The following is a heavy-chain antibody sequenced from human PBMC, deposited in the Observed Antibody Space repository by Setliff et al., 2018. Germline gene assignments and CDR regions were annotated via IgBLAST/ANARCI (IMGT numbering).Heavy chain of an antibody. V-gene: IGHV1-69*05. D-gene: IGHD3-22*01. CDR2: TIPMFGTT. J-gene: IGHJ6*03. Sequence: SVKVSCKASGGSFSSYGITWVRQAPGQGLEWMGGTIPMFGTTNYAQKFQGRVTIITDESTSTAYMQLSSLGSEDTAVYYCVREGVDSRSSTDYRYYMDVWGKGTTVTVSS. CDR1: GGSFSSYG. CDR3: VREGVDSRSSTDYRYYMDV.